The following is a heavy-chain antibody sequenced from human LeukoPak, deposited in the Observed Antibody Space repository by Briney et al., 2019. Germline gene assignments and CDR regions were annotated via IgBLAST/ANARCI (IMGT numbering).Heavy chain of an antibody. CDR1: GGSFSGYY. V-gene: IGHV4-34*01. D-gene: IGHD2-21*02. Sequence: PSGTLSLTCAVYGGSFSGYYWSWIRQPPGKGLEWIGEINHSGSTNYNPSLKSRVTISVDTSKNQFSLKLSSVTAADTAVYYCARGNIVVVTATSWFDPWGQGTLVTVSS. CDR2: INHSGST. J-gene: IGHJ5*02. CDR3: ARGNIVVVTATSWFDP.